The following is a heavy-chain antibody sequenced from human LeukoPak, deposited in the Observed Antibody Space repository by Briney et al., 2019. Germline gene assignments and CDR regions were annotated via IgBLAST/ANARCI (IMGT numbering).Heavy chain of an antibody. D-gene: IGHD5-18*01. J-gene: IGHJ4*02. CDR2: IFTSGST. CDR3: ARFGYSYGYPD. CDR1: GGSISSYY. Sequence: SETLSLTCTVSGGSISSYYWSWIRQPAGKGLEWIGRIFTSGSTNYNPSLKSRVTMSVDTSKNQFSLKLSSVTAADTPVYYCARFGYSYGYPDWGQGTLVTVSS. V-gene: IGHV4-4*07.